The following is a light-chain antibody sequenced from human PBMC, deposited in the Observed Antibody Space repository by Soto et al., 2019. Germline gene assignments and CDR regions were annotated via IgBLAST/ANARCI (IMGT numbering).Light chain of an antibody. CDR3: QQYNNWPPT. Sequence: IVMTQSPATLSVSPGEGATLSCRASQSVRSNLAWYYQKPGQAPRLLIYRASSRAAGLPDRFSGSGSETEFTLTISSLQSEDFAVYYCQQYNNWPPTFGQGTKVDIK. J-gene: IGKJ1*01. CDR2: RAS. V-gene: IGKV3-15*01. CDR1: QSVRSN.